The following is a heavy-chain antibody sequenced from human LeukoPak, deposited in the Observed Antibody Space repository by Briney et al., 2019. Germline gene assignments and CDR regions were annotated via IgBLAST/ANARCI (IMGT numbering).Heavy chain of an antibody. V-gene: IGHV3-7*01. CDR2: INEDGSEK. D-gene: IGHD1-7*01. J-gene: IGHJ4*02. Sequence: GSLRLSCAASGFTFSTYWMSWVRQAPGKGLEWVANINEDGSEKYYVDSVKGRFTISRDNAKNSLYLQMNSLRAEDTAVYYCASRSWELFFDHWGQGNMVSVSS. CDR3: ASRSWELFFDH. CDR1: GFTFSTYW.